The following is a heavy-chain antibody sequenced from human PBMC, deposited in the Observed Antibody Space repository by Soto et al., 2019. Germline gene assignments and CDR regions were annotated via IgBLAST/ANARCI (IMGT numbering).Heavy chain of an antibody. Sequence: PGGSLRLSCAASGFTFSDHYMSWIRQAPGKGLEWVSYITGSATTMYYADSVKGRFTISRDNAKNSLYLHMNTLRAEDTAVYYCARRTPSNSGPFDYWGQGILVTVYS. CDR2: ITGSATTM. V-gene: IGHV3-11*01. CDR3: ARRTPSNSGPFDY. J-gene: IGHJ4*02. CDR1: GFTFSDHY. D-gene: IGHD6-19*01.